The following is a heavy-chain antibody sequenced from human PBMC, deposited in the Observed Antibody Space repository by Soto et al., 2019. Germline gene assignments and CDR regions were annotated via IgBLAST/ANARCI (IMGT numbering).Heavy chain of an antibody. CDR2: ISAYNGNT. J-gene: IGHJ5*02. CDR3: ARCGYAAVNWFDP. Sequence: QVQLVQSGAGGKKPGASVKVSCKASCYTLTSYGISGVLQSPGQGLEWMGWISAYNGNTNYAQKRQGRVTMTTDTSTSTAYMELRSLRSDDTAVYYCARCGYAAVNWFDPWGQGTLVTVSS. D-gene: IGHD6-25*01. V-gene: IGHV1-18*01. CDR1: CYTLTSYG.